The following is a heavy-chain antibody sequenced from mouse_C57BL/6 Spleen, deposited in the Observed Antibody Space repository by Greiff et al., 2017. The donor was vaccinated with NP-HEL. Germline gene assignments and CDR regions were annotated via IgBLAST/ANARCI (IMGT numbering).Heavy chain of an antibody. V-gene: IGHV5-15*01. CDR3: ARQGTVRGYFDY. Sequence: EVKLVESGGGLVQPGGSLKLSCAASGFTFSDYGMAWVRQAPRKGPEWVAFISNLAYSIYYADPVTGRFTISRENAKNTLYLEMSSLRSEDTAMYYCARQGTVRGYFDYWGQGTTLTVSS. J-gene: IGHJ2*01. CDR1: GFTFSDYG. D-gene: IGHD3-3*01. CDR2: ISNLAYSI.